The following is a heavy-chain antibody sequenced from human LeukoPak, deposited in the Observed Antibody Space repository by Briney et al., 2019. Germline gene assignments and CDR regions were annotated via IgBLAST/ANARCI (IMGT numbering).Heavy chain of an antibody. CDR2: VSYDGSDK. D-gene: IGHD2-2*01. CDR3: ANRLCTSSGCGVAY. V-gene: IGHV3-30*18. CDR1: GFTFSNYG. J-gene: IGHJ4*02. Sequence: PGRSLRLSCAASGFTFSNYGMLWVREAPRKGLDWVAVVSYDGSDKHYADSVKGRFTISRDSSKNTLYLQLNSLRGDDTAVYYCANRLCTSSGCGVAYWGQGTLVTVSS.